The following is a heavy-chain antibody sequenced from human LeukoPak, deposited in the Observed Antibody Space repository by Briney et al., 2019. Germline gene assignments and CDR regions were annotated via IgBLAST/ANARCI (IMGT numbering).Heavy chain of an antibody. CDR3: AIRKYYDILTGYRKIPTSGFDP. CDR2: INHSGST. D-gene: IGHD3-9*01. J-gene: IGHJ5*02. Sequence: PSETLSLTCAVYGGSFSYYYWSWIRQPPGKTLEWIGEINHSGSTNYNPSLKSRVTISVDTSKNQFSLKLGSVTAADTAVYYCAIRKYYDILTGYRKIPTSGFDPWGQGTLVTVSS. V-gene: IGHV4-34*01. CDR1: GGSFSYYY.